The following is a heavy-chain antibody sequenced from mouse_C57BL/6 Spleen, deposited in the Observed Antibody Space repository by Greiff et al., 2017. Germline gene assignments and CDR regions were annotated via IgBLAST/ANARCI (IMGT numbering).Heavy chain of an antibody. J-gene: IGHJ1*01. CDR1: GYTFTDYE. V-gene: IGHV1-15*01. Sequence: VQLQQSGAELVRPGASVTLSCTASGYTFTDYEMHWVKQTPVHGLEWIGAIDPETGGTAYNQKFKGKATLTADKSSSTAYMALRSLPSEVSAGYSTTDLGPWYFDVWGPGTTVTVSS. CDR2: IDPETGGT. CDR3: TDLGPWYFDV. D-gene: IGHD4-1*01.